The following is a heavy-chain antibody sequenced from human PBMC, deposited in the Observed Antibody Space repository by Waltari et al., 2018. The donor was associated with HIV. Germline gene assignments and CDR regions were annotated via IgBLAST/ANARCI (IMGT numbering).Heavy chain of an antibody. Sequence: SGGGLVQPGGSLRLSCAASGFTFSSYSMNWVRQAPGKGLEWVSYISSSSSTIYYADSVKGRFTISRDNAKNSLYLQMNSLRAEDTAVYYCARDTPYNWNYPGGYFDYWGQGTLVTVSS. J-gene: IGHJ4*02. CDR3: ARDTPYNWNYPGGYFDY. V-gene: IGHV3-48*04. CDR2: ISSSSSTI. D-gene: IGHD1-7*01. CDR1: GFTFSSYS.